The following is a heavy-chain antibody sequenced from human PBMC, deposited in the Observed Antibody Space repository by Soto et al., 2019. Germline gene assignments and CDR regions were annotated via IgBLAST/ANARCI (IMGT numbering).Heavy chain of an antibody. Sequence: GGSLRLSCAVSGFICSSYDMSWVRQAPRKGLEWVSTILVGGSTHYEDSVKGRFTISRDTSKNTVYLQMNSLTAGDTAVYYCAKETATGGGAFEIYGRGTLVTVSS. CDR2: ILVGGST. D-gene: IGHD2-8*02. CDR1: GFICSSYD. CDR3: AKETATGGGAFEI. V-gene: IGHV3-23*01. J-gene: IGHJ3*02.